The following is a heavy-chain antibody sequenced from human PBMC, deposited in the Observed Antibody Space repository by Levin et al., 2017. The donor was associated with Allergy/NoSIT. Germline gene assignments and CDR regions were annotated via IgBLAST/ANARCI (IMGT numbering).Heavy chain of an antibody. Sequence: GESLKISCKASRYIFSDYFIHWVRQAPGQGLEWMGWINPHSGDTKYAQEFQGRVTMTRDTSISTAYMELTRLTSDDMAVYYCARDLYNDDSVFGYWGQGTLVNVFS. V-gene: IGHV1-2*02. J-gene: IGHJ4*02. CDR2: INPHSGDT. D-gene: IGHD3-22*01. CDR1: RYIFSDYF. CDR3: ARDLYNDDSVFGY.